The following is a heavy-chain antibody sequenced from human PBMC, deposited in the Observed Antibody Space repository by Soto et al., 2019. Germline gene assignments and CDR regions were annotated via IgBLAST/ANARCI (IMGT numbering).Heavy chain of an antibody. CDR2: IYWDDDQ. CDR3: AHKRDVSRGFKY. Sequence: QITLKESGPTLVKPTQTLTLTCTFSGFSFSINGVAVGWIRQPPGQALEWLALIYWDDDQRYNPSLKNRLTITKDTSRNPVVLTMTNMDTVDTATYYCAHKRDVSRGFKYWGQGTLVTVSS. D-gene: IGHD3-10*01. J-gene: IGHJ4*02. V-gene: IGHV2-5*02. CDR1: GFSFSINGVA.